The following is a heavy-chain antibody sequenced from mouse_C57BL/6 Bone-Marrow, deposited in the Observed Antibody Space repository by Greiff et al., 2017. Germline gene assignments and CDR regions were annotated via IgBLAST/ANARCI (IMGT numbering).Heavy chain of an antibody. J-gene: IGHJ2*01. CDR2: IYPRSGNT. CDR1: GYTFTSYG. V-gene: IGHV1-81*01. CDR3: ARLLTDYFDY. Sequence: VKVVESGAELARPGASVKLSCKASGYTFTSYGISWVKQRTGQGLEWIGEIYPRSGNTYYNEKFKGKATLTADKSSSTAYMELRSLTSEDSAVYFCARLLTDYFDYWGQGTTLTVSS.